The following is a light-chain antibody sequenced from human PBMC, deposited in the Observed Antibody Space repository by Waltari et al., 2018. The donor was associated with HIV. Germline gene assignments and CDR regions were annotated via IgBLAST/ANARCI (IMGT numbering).Light chain of an antibody. CDR1: QNINTW. CDR3: QQYDAYPYS. Sequence: DIHMTQSPSTLSASVGDRVTITCRASQNINTWVAWYQQRPAKAPKVLIYKASTLESGVPSRFSGSGSGTEFTLTISSLQPDDFATYYCQQYDAYPYSFGQGTKLEI. CDR2: KAS. V-gene: IGKV1-5*03. J-gene: IGKJ2*03.